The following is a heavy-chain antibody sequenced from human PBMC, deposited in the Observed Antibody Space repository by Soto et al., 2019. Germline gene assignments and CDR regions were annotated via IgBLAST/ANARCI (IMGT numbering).Heavy chain of an antibody. Sequence: ASVKVSCKVSGYTLTELSMHWVRQAPGKGLELMGGFDPEDGETIYAQKFQGRVTMTEDTSTDTAYMELSSLRSEDTAVYYCATTMYYDESSGYRKPYAFDIWGQGTMVTVAS. CDR2: FDPEDGET. CDR3: ATTMYYDESSGYRKPYAFDI. V-gene: IGHV1-24*01. D-gene: IGHD3-22*01. CDR1: GYTLTELS. J-gene: IGHJ3*02.